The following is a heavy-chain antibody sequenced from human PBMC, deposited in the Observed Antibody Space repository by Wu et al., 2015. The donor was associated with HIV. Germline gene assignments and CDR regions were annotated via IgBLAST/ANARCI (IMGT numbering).Heavy chain of an antibody. D-gene: IGHD4/OR15-4a*01. CDR1: GYTFASHG. J-gene: IGHJ2*01. Sequence: QVRLVQSRTEVKKPGASVRISCRAFGYTFASHGINWVRQAPGQGLEWMGWIDTYKKKTRSLQKFRGRVTMTTDTSTTTAYMELRSLTSDDTAVYYCARVQFDPDYYTYFDLWGQGTLVIVSS. CDR2: IDTYKKKT. CDR3: ARVQFDPDYYTYFDL. V-gene: IGHV1-18*04.